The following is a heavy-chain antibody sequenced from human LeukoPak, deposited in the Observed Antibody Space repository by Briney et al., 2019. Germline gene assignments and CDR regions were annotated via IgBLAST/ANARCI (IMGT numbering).Heavy chain of an antibody. J-gene: IGHJ4*02. D-gene: IGHD2-15*01. CDR1: GGSISISNYY. V-gene: IGHV4-39*07. CDR3: ARDSSWAAYYFDY. CDR2: IYYSGST. Sequence: SETLSLTCTVSGGSISISNYYWGWIRQPPGKGLEWIGSIYYSGSTYYNPSLKSRVTMSVDTSKNQFSLKLSSVTAADTAVYYCARDSSWAAYYFDYWGQGTLVTVSS.